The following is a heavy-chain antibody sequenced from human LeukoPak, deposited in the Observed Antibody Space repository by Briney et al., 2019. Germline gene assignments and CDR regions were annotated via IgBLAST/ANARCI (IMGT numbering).Heavy chain of an antibody. D-gene: IGHD2-8*01. V-gene: IGHV3-48*04. CDR2: VSSSSSTI. CDR1: GFTISNYW. Sequence: GGSLRLSCAASGFTISNYWMTWVRQAPGKGLEWVSYVSSSSSTIYYADSVKGRFTISRDNAKNSLYLQMNSLRAEDTTVYYCARVDGMVYDNFDYLGQGTLVTVSS. J-gene: IGHJ4*02. CDR3: ARVDGMVYDNFDY.